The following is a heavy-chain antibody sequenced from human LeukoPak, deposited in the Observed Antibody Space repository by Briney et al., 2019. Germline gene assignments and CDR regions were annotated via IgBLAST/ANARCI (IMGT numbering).Heavy chain of an antibody. D-gene: IGHD2-2*01. Sequence: GASVKVSCKASGYTFTSYGISWVRQAPGQGLEWMGWISAYNGNTNYAQKLQGRVTMTRDTSISTAYMELSRLRSDDTAVYYCASRGPDIVVVPAAAAYYYYYMDVWGKGTTVTISS. V-gene: IGHV1-18*01. CDR2: ISAYNGNT. J-gene: IGHJ6*03. CDR3: ASRGPDIVVVPAAAAYYYYYMDV. CDR1: GYTFTSYG.